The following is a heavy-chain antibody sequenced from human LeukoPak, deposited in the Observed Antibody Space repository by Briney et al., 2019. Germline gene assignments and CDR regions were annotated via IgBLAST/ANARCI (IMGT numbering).Heavy chain of an antibody. CDR2: TSGSGGST. Sequence: GGSPRLSCAASGLTFSNYAMSWVRQAPGKGLEWVSATSGSGGSTYFADSVKGRFTISRDNSKNTLYLQMYSLRDEDTAVYYCAKGPWGSYSYGFYFDYWGQGTLVTVSS. CDR1: GLTFSNYA. D-gene: IGHD5-18*01. V-gene: IGHV3-23*01. J-gene: IGHJ4*02. CDR3: AKGPWGSYSYGFYFDY.